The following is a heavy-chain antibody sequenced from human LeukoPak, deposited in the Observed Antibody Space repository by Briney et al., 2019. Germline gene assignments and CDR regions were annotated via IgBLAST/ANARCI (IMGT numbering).Heavy chain of an antibody. Sequence: ASVKVSCKASGYTFTSYYMHWVRQAPGQGLEWMGIINPSGGSTSYAQKFQGRVTITADESTSTAYMELSSLRSEDTAVYYCARVTDSSGLDINDAFDIWGQGTMVTVSS. CDR1: GYTFTSYY. J-gene: IGHJ3*02. CDR2: INPSGGST. V-gene: IGHV1-46*01. D-gene: IGHD6-19*01. CDR3: ARVTDSSGLDINDAFDI.